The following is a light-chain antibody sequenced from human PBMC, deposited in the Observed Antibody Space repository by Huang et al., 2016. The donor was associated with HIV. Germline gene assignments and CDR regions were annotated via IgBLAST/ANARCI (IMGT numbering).Light chain of an antibody. CDR2: GAS. V-gene: IGKV3-20*01. Sequence: EIVLTPSPGTLSLSPGERATLSCRTSQSVSSSYLAWYQQKPGQAPRLLIYGASSRAPGIPDTFSGSGSGTDFTLTISRLEPEDFAVYYCQQYSSSSYTFGQGTKLEIK. CDR3: QQYSSSSYT. CDR1: QSVSSSY. J-gene: IGKJ2*01.